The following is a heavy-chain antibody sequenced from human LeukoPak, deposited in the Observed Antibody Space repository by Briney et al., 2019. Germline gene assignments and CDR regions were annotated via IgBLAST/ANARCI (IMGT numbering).Heavy chain of an antibody. CDR1: GFTFSSYA. CDR2: ISGSGGST. V-gene: IGHV3-23*01. D-gene: IGHD2-15*01. Sequence: GGSLRLSCAASGFTFSSYAMSWVRQAPGKGLEWVSAISGSGGSTYYADSVKGRFTISRDNSKNTLYLQMNSLRAEDTAVYYCAKGRCSGGSCYRGDYHGMDVWGQGTTVTVSS. J-gene: IGHJ6*02. CDR3: AKGRCSGGSCYRGDYHGMDV.